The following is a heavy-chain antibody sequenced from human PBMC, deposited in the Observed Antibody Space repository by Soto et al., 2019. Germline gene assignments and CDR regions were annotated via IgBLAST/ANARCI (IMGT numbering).Heavy chain of an antibody. J-gene: IGHJ4*02. D-gene: IGHD3-3*01. CDR1: GFTFSSYA. V-gene: IGHV3-23*01. CDR2: ISGSGGST. CDR3: AKNGRFLEWLLMGLIDY. Sequence: EVQLLESGGGLVQPGGSLRLSCAASGFTFSSYAMSWVRQAPGKGLEWVSAISGSGGSTYYADSVKGRFTISRDNAKNTLYLQMNSLRAEDTAGYYCAKNGRFLEWLLMGLIDYWGQRPLVTVSS.